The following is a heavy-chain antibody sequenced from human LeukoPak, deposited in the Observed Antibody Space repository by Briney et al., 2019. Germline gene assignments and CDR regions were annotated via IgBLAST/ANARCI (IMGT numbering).Heavy chain of an antibody. J-gene: IGHJ4*02. D-gene: IGHD2-15*01. Sequence: GESLKISCKGAGYSFTSYWIGWVRQMAARGLEWMGIIYPGDSDTSYSPSFQGQVTISAHKSISTAYLQWGSMKASHTAMYYCARSYCSGGSCSSVASVLSVWGQGTLVTVSS. CDR3: ARSYCSGGSCSSVASVLSV. V-gene: IGHV5-51*01. CDR2: IYPGDSDT. CDR1: GYSFTSYW.